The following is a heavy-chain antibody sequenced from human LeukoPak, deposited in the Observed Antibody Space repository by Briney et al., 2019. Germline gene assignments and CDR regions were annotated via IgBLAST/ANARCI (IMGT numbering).Heavy chain of an antibody. V-gene: IGHV4-39*07. Sequence: PSETLSLTCTVSGGSISSSSYSWGWIRQPPGKGLEWIGGIYYSGSTYYNPSLKSRVTISVDTSMNQFSLKLTSVTAADTAVYYCVSGGLQIAAAGKTDAFDIWGQGTMVTVSS. CDR3: VSGGLQIAAAGKTDAFDI. J-gene: IGHJ3*02. D-gene: IGHD6-13*01. CDR1: GGSISSSSYS. CDR2: IYYSGST.